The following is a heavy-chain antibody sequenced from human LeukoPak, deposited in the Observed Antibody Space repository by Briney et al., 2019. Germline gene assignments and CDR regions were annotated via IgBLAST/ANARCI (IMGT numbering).Heavy chain of an antibody. J-gene: IGHJ4*02. Sequence: KPSETLSLTCAVSGGSISSSIHYWAWIRQPPGKGLEWIGSMYYSGSTYYNPSIKSRVTVSLDRSENQFSLRLSSVTAADTAVYYCARVSISSGWYLNDYWGQGTLVTVSS. CDR2: MYYSGST. D-gene: IGHD6-19*01. V-gene: IGHV4-39*07. CDR3: ARVSISSGWYLNDY. CDR1: GGSISSSIHY.